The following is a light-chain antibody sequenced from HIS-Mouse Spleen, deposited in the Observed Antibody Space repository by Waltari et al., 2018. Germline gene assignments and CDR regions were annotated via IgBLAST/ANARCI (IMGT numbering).Light chain of an antibody. J-gene: IGLJ1*01. Sequence: QSALTQPPSASVSPGQSVTISCTGTSSDLGGYNYVSWYQQHPGKAPKLMIYEDSKRPSGVPDRFSGSKSGNTASLTVSGLQAEDEADYYCSSYAGSNNSLYVFGTGTKVTVL. V-gene: IGLV2-8*01. CDR2: EDS. CDR1: SSDLGGYNY. CDR3: SSYAGSNNSLYV.